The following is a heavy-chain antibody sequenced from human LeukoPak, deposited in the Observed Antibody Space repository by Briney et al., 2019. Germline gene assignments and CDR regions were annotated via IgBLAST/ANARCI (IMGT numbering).Heavy chain of an antibody. V-gene: IGHV3-33*01. D-gene: IGHD1-26*01. CDR3: ARGFSQGVDY. J-gene: IGHJ4*02. CDR1: GVTFSSYG. Sequence: PGRSLRLSCAASGVTFSSYGMQCVRQAPGKGLEWVAVIWYDGSNKYYADSVKGRFTISRDNSKNTLYLQMNSLRAEDTAVYYCARGFSQGVDYWGQGTLVTVSS. CDR2: IWYDGSNK.